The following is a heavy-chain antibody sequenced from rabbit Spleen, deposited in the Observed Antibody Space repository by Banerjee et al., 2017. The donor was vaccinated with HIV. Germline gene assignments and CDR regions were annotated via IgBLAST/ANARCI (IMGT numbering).Heavy chain of an antibody. CDR1: GFSFSSGYD. CDR3: ARAASNVYPYYWKL. CDR2: IYGGNIGST. J-gene: IGHJ4*01. D-gene: IGHD1-1*01. Sequence: QQLVESGGGLVKPGASLTLTCKASGFSFSSGYDMCWVCQAPGKGLEWIACIYGGNIGSTYYASWAKGRFTISKTSSTTVTLQMTSLTVADTATYLCARAASNVYPYYWKLWGPGTLVTVS. V-gene: IGHV1S40*01.